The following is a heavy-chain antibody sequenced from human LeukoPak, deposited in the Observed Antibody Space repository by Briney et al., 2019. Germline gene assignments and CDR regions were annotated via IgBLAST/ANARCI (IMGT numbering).Heavy chain of an antibody. CDR2: IYTSGST. CDR3: ARGSGATSAFDI. J-gene: IGHJ3*02. V-gene: IGHV4-61*02. CDR1: GGSISSGSYY. D-gene: IGHD1-26*01. Sequence: SETLSLTCTVSGGSISSGSYYWSWIRQPAGKGLEWIGRIYTSGSTNYNPSLKSRVTISVDTSKNQFSLKLSSVTAADTAVYYCARGSGATSAFDIWGQGTMVTVSS.